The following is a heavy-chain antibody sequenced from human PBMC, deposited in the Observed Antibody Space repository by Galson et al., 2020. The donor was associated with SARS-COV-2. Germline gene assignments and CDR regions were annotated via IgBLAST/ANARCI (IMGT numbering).Heavy chain of an antibody. Sequence: GESLKISCAASGFTFSSYGMHWVRQAPGKGLEWVALIWYDGSNKYYADSVKGRFTISRDNSKNTLYLQMNSLRAEDTAVYYCARDPGSGYCSGGSCYGDYWGQGTLVTVSS. V-gene: IGHV3-33*01. CDR2: IWYDGSNK. CDR1: GFTFSSYG. D-gene: IGHD2-15*01. J-gene: IGHJ4*02. CDR3: ARDPGSGYCSGGSCYGDY.